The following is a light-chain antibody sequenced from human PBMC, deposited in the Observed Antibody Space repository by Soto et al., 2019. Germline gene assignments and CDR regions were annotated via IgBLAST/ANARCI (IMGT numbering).Light chain of an antibody. CDR3: QQSDGTPYT. CDR1: QSIKTY. CDR2: GAS. J-gene: IGKJ2*01. V-gene: IGKV1-39*01. Sequence: DIQVTQSPSSLSASVGDRVTITCRASQSIKTYLNWYQQKPGEAPKLLIHGASNLESGVPSRFSGSGSRTDFTLTISSLQPEDFATYFCQQSDGTPYTFGQGTKLEI.